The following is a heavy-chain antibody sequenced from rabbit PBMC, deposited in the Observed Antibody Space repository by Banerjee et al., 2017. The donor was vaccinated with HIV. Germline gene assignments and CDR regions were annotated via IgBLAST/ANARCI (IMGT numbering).Heavy chain of an antibody. CDR2: IYPGFGIT. CDR3: ARDAFGGNSYVSL. J-gene: IGHJ6*01. D-gene: IGHD8-1*01. CDR1: GFDFSSYY. Sequence: QLKETGGGLVQPGGSLTLSYKASGFDFSSYYMCWVRQAPGKGLEWIGDIYPGFGITNYANSVKGRFTISRDNAQNTVFLQMNSLTAADTATYFCARDAFGGNSYVSLWGPGTLVTVS. V-gene: IGHV1S7*01.